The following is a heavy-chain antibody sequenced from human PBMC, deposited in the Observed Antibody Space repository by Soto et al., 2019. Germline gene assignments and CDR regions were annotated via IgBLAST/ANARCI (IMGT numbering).Heavy chain of an antibody. D-gene: IGHD4-17*01. J-gene: IGHJ5*02. V-gene: IGHV3-11*03. Sequence: GGSLRLSCAASGFTFSNHYMSWIRQAPGKGLEWVSYISSSSSYTDYADSVKGRFTISRDNAKNSLYLQMNSLRVEDTAVYYCARQQYGDYWFDPWGQGTLVTVSS. CDR1: GFTFSNHY. CDR3: ARQQYGDYWFDP. CDR2: ISSSSSYT.